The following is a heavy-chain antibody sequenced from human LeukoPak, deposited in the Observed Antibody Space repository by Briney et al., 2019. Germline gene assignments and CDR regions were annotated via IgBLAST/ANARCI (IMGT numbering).Heavy chain of an antibody. D-gene: IGHD1-26*01. V-gene: IGHV4-38-2*02. Sequence: SETLSLTCTVSGYSISSGYYWGWIRQPPGKGLEWIGSIYHSGSTYYNPSLKSRVTISVDTSKNQFSLKLSSVTAADTAVYYCARDRQSGSYNYFDYWGQGTLVTVSS. J-gene: IGHJ4*02. CDR2: IYHSGST. CDR3: ARDRQSGSYNYFDY. CDR1: GYSISSGYY.